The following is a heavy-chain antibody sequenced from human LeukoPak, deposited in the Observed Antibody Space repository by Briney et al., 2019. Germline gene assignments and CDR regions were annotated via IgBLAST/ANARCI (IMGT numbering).Heavy chain of an antibody. J-gene: IGHJ4*02. Sequence: SETLSLTCTVSGDSISSGGYYWTWIRQHPGEGLEWIGCISYSGSTYYNPSLKSRVTISVDTSKSQFSLNLSSVTAADTAVYYCARDPSTYRYFDYWGQGTLVTVSS. D-gene: IGHD3-16*02. CDR3: ARDPSTYRYFDY. CDR1: GDSISSGGYY. CDR2: ISYSGST. V-gene: IGHV4-31*03.